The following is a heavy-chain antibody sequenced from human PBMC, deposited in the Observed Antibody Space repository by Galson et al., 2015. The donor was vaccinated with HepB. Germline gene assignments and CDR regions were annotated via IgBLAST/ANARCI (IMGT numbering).Heavy chain of an antibody. CDR3: VRDPPLGTPFDH. CDR1: TFIFSTYS. Sequence: SLRLSCAASTFIFSTYSMNWVRQAPGKGLEWVSYISSSSTTIFYADSVKGRFTISRDNAKNSLYLQMNSLRPEDTAVYYCVRDPPLGTPFDHWGQGTLVTVSS. J-gene: IGHJ4*02. CDR2: ISSSSTTI. V-gene: IGHV3-48*04. D-gene: IGHD7-27*01.